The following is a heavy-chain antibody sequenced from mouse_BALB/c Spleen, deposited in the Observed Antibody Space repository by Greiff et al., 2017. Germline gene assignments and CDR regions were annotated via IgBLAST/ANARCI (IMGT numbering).Heavy chain of an antibody. CDR3: ARDRGDYGFNY. J-gene: IGHJ2*01. Sequence: EVMLVESGGGLVQPGGSLKLSCAASGFNFSSYGMSWVRQTPDKRLELVATINSNGGSTYYPASVKGRFTISRDNAKNTLYLQMSSLKSEDTAMYYCARDRGDYGFNYWGQGTTLTVSS. D-gene: IGHD1-1*01. V-gene: IGHV5-6-3*01. CDR1: GFNFSSYG. CDR2: INSNGGST.